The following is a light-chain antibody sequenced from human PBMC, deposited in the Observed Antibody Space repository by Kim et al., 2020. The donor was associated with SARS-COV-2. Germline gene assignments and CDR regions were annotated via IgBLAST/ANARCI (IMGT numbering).Light chain of an antibody. Sequence: EIVMTQSPATLSVSPGERATLSCRASQSFSTNLAWYQQRPGQAPRLLIYDASDRATGVPARFSGSGSGTEFTLTISNLQSEDFAIYYCQQYNDWPRITFGQGTRLEIK. CDR2: DAS. CDR3: QQYNDWPRIT. J-gene: IGKJ5*01. CDR1: QSFSTN. V-gene: IGKV3-15*01.